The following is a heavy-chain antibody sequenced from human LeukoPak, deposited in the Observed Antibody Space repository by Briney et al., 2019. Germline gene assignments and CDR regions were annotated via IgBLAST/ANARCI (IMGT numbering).Heavy chain of an antibody. Sequence: NSSETLPLTCGVFGGSFSGYYWTWLRQPPGKGLEWIGQISHRGSSHYNPSLRSRVTISVDTSKTQFSLKLTSVTAADTAVYYCARDKSCSDTGSCNIGLFDFWRQGALVTVSS. CDR2: ISHRGSS. CDR1: GGSFSGYY. V-gene: IGHV4-34*01. CDR3: ARDKSCSDTGSCNIGLFDF. D-gene: IGHD2-15*01. J-gene: IGHJ4*02.